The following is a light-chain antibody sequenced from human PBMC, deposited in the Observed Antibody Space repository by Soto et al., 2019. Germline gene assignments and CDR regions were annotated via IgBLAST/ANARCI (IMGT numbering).Light chain of an antibody. CDR3: QQDGGSPTWT. V-gene: IGKV3-20*01. J-gene: IGKJ1*01. CDR2: AAS. CDR1: QGVTSNY. Sequence: EIVLTQSPGTLSLSPGERATLSCRASQGVTSNYLAWYQHKPGQAPRLLIYAASSRATGIPDRFSGGGSGTDFPLTISRLEPEDFAVYYCQQDGGSPTWTFGKGTKVEIK.